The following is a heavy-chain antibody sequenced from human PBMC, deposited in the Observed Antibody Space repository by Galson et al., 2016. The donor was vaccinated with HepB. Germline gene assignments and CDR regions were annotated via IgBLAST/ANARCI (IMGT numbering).Heavy chain of an antibody. V-gene: IGHV4-61*01. Sequence: SETLSLTCSVSGGSLTTSFYYWSWIRQPPGKGLEWIGYIYHCGSTNYNPSLKSRVTISVDTSKNQLSLRLTSVTAADTAVYYCATLSVMAADFDYWGQGTLATDSS. D-gene: IGHD2-8*01. J-gene: IGHJ4*02. CDR2: IYHCGST. CDR1: GGSLTTSFYY. CDR3: ATLSVMAADFDY.